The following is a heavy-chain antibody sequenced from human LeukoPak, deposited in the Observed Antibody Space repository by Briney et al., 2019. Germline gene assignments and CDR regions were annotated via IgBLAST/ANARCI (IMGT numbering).Heavy chain of an antibody. CDR2: IYYSGST. CDR3: ARAGSGYDFDYYYGMDV. D-gene: IGHD5-12*01. CDR1: GGSISSYY. V-gene: IGHV4-59*08. Sequence: PSETLSLTCTVSGGSISSYYWSWIRQPPGKGLEWIGYIYYSGSTNYNPSLKSRVTISVDTSKNQFSLKLSSVTAADTAVYYCARAGSGYDFDYYYGMDVWGQGTTVTVSS. J-gene: IGHJ6*02.